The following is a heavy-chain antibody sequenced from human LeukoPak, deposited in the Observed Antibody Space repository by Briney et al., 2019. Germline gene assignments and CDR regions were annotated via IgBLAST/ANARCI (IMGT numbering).Heavy chain of an antibody. CDR2: ISWNSDSI. J-gene: IGHJ3*02. V-gene: IGHV3-9*01. Sequence: PGRSLRLSCAASGFTFDDYAMHWVRQAPGKGLEWVSGISWNSDSIDYADSVKGRFTISRDNAKNSLYLQINSLRAEDTALYYCAKVEMAVISNPNAFDIWGQGTMVTVSS. CDR1: GFTFDDYA. CDR3: AKVEMAVISNPNAFDI. D-gene: IGHD5-24*01.